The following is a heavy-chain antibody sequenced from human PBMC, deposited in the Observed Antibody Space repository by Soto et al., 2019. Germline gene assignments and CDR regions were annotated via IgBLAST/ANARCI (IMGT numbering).Heavy chain of an antibody. J-gene: IGHJ4*02. D-gene: IGHD3-10*01. V-gene: IGHV3-30*18. CDR2: ILYDGSDK. CDR1: GFTFSSYG. CDR3: AKAGGGFGDFVHH. Sequence: PGGSLRLCCAASGFTFSSYGMHWFRQAPGKGLEWVTGILYDGSDKYYADSVKGRFTISRENSKNTLYLQMNSLRTEDSAVYYCAKAGGGFGDFVHHWGQGTPVTVSS.